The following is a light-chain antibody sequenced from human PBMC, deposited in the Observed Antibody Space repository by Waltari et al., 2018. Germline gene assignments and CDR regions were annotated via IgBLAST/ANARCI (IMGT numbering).Light chain of an antibody. V-gene: IGKV3-20*01. Sequence: EIVLTQSPGTLSLSPGERATLSCRASQSVRSNYLAWYQQKPGQAPRHLIYGASSRATGIPDRFSGSGSVTDFPLTISSLEPEDFAVFYFQLYGTSPYTFGQGTKLVIK. CDR1: QSVRSNY. CDR3: QLYGTSPYT. CDR2: GAS. J-gene: IGKJ2*01.